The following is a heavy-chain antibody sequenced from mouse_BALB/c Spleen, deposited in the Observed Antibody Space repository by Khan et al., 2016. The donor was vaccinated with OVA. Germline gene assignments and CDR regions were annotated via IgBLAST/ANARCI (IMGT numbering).Heavy chain of an antibody. D-gene: IGHD1-1*01. CDR1: GYTFTSYW. V-gene: IGHV1-7*01. J-gene: IGHJ3*01. CDR3: SNHGSSYGWMTY. Sequence: QMQLEQSGAELAKPGASVKMSCKASGYTFTSYWMHWVKQRPGQGLEWIGYINPSTGYTEYNQRFKDKATLTADKSSSTAYMQLSSLTSEESAVYYCSNHGSSYGWMTYWGQGTLVTVSA. CDR2: INPSTGYT.